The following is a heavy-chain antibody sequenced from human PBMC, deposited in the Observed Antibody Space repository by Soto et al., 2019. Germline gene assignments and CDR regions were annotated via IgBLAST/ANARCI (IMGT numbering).Heavy chain of an antibody. D-gene: IGHD5-12*01. J-gene: IGHJ4*02. V-gene: IGHV3-30-3*01. CDR3: ARDSGYGSNYFDN. Sequence: GGSLRLSCAVFGFIFSRYAMHWVGQAPGKGLEGVAVISYVGSNKYYADSVKGRFTISRDNSKNTLYLHMNSLRAENTAVYYCARDSGYGSNYFDNWGQGTLVTVSS. CDR2: ISYVGSNK. CDR1: GFIFSRYA.